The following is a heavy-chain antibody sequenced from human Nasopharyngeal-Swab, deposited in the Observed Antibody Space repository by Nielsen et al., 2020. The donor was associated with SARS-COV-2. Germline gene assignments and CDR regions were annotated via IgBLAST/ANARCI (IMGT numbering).Heavy chain of an antibody. V-gene: IGHV4-39*01. CDR3: ARHGPDYSSSWRYYYYGMDV. Sequence: GSLRLSCTVSGGSISSSSYYWGWMRQPPGKGLEWIGSIYYSGRTYYNPSLKSRVTISVDTSKNQFSLKLSSVTAADTAVYYCARHGPDYSSSWRYYYYGMDVWGQGTTVTVSS. D-gene: IGHD6-13*01. CDR1: GGSISSSSYY. CDR2: IYYSGRT. J-gene: IGHJ6*02.